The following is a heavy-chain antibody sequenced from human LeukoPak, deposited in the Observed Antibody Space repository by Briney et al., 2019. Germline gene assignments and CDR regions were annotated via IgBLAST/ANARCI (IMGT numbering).Heavy chain of an antibody. V-gene: IGHV4-4*02. Sequence: SGTLSLTCAVSGGSISSDHWWSWFRQPPGKGLEWIGYIFHSGSTNYNPSLKSRVTISVDTSKNQFSLKLYFVTAADTAVFYCARDRGSGWTFYDTWGQGTLVTVSS. D-gene: IGHD6-19*01. CDR1: GGSISSDHW. CDR2: IFHSGST. J-gene: IGHJ5*02. CDR3: ARDRGSGWTFYDT.